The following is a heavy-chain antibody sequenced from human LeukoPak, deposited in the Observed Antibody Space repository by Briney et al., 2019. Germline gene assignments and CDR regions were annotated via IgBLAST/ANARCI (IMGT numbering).Heavy chain of an antibody. Sequence: GGSLRLSCVASGFTFSSSVMSWVRQAPGKGLEWVSTFSGSTGNTYYADSVKGRFTISRDNSKNTLYLQMNSLRAEDTAVYYCAKREARSFEYWGQETLVTVSS. D-gene: IGHD5-24*01. V-gene: IGHV3-23*01. CDR3: AKREARSFEY. J-gene: IGHJ4*02. CDR1: GFTFSSSV. CDR2: FSGSTGNT.